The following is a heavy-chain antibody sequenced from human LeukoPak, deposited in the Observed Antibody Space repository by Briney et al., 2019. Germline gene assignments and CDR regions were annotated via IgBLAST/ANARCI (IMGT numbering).Heavy chain of an antibody. D-gene: IGHD3-10*01. CDR1: GGSISSSSYY. Sequence: SQTLSLTCTVSGGSISSSSYYWGWIRQPPGKGLEWIGSIFYSGDTYYNASLKSRVTISVDTSKKHFSLKLTSVTSAGTAVYYCARRTSGGGLFDYWGQGTLVTVSS. CDR3: ARRTSGGGLFDY. V-gene: IGHV4-39*02. J-gene: IGHJ4*02. CDR2: IFYSGDT.